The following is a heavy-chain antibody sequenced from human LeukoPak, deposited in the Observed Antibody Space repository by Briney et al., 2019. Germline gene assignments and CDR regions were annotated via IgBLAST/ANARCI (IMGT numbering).Heavy chain of an antibody. D-gene: IGHD6-19*01. CDR1: GGSFSGYY. CDR2: INHSGST. Sequence: PSETLSLTCAVYGGSFSGYYWSWIRQPPGKGLEWIGEINHSGSTNYNPSLKSRVTISVDTSKSQFSLKLSSVTAADTAVYYCARRKAVAGYTFDYWGQGTLVTVSS. CDR3: ARRKAVAGYTFDY. J-gene: IGHJ4*02. V-gene: IGHV4-34*01.